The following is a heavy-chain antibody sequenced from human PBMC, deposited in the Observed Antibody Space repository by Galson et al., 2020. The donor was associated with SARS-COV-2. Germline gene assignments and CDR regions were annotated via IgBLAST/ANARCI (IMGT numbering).Heavy chain of an antibody. J-gene: IGHJ4*02. Sequence: GESLKISCAASGFTFSSYGMHWVRQAPGKGLEWVAFIRYDGSNKYYADSVKGRFTISRDNSKNTLYLQMNSLRAEDTAVYYCADDAFDYWGQGTLVTVSS. CDR2: IRYDGSNK. V-gene: IGHV3-30*02. CDR1: GFTFSSYG. CDR3: ADDAFDY.